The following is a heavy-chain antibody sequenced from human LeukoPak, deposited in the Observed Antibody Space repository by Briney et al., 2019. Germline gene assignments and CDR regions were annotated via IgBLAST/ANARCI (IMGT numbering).Heavy chain of an antibody. CDR2: IIPIFGTA. CDR3: ARGPRSGIAAAGLHFQH. CDR1: GGTFSSYA. V-gene: IGHV1-69*01. D-gene: IGHD6-13*01. J-gene: IGHJ1*01. Sequence: GSSVTVSCKASGGTFSSYAISWVRQAPGQGLEWMGGIIPIFGTANYAQKFQGRVTITADESTSTAYMELSSLRSEDTAVYYCARGPRSGIAAAGLHFQHWGQGTLVTVSS.